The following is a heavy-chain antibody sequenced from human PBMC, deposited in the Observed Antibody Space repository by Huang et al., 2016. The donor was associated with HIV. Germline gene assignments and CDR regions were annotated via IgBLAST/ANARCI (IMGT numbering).Heavy chain of an antibody. J-gene: IGHJ4*02. CDR3: ARSAYGDLDY. CDR2: MNPNTGNT. CDR1: GYTFTNDD. D-gene: IGHD4-17*01. V-gene: IGHV1-8*02. Sequence: QVHLVQSGAEVKKPGASVRVSCKASGYTFTNDDINWVRQAPGRGLEWMGWMNPNTGNTGFAQSFQGRVTMTRKTSRTTAYMELTSLTSEDTAVYYCARSAYGDLDYWGLGTLVIVSS.